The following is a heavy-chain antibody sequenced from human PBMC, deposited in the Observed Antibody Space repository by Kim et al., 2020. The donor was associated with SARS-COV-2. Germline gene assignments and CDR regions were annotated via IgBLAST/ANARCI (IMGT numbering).Heavy chain of an antibody. CDR1: GFTFSSYW. Sequence: GGSLRLSCAASGFTFSSYWMSWVRQAPGKGLEWVANMQQDGREKYYVDSVKGRFTISRDNAKYSLYLQMNSLRAEDTAVYYCARVGSSSWYFDYWGQGTLVTVSS. J-gene: IGHJ4*02. CDR3: ARVGSSSWYFDY. CDR2: MQQDGREK. V-gene: IGHV3-7*01. D-gene: IGHD6-13*01.